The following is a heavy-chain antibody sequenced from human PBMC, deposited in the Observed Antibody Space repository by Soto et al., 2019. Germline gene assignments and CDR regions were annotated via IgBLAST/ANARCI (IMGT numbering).Heavy chain of an antibody. CDR1: GITFSNSA. V-gene: IGHV3-30*04. D-gene: IGHD2-2*01. J-gene: IGHJ4*02. Sequence: GGSLRLSCAVSGITFSNSAMHWVRQAPGKGLDWVAFISYDGKNQYYADSVKGRFTISRDNSKNTLYLQMNSLRAEDTAVYYCARGPSSLTRFDYWGQGTLVTVS. CDR3: ARGPSSLTRFDY. CDR2: ISYDGKNQ.